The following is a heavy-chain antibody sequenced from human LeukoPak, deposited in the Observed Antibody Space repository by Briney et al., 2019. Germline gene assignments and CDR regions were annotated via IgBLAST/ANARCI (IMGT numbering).Heavy chain of an antibody. CDR1: GDSVSSNSAA. J-gene: IGHJ4*02. D-gene: IGHD3-9*01. CDR2: TYYRSKWYN. V-gene: IGHV6-1*01. Sequence: SQTLSLTCAISGDSVSSNSAAWNWIRQSPSRGLEWLGRTYYRSKWYNDYAVSVKSRITINPDTSKNQFSLQLNSVTPEDTAAYYCARGLSRYYDILTGYYIVEVGFDYWGQGTLATVSS. CDR3: ARGLSRYYDILTGYYIVEVGFDY.